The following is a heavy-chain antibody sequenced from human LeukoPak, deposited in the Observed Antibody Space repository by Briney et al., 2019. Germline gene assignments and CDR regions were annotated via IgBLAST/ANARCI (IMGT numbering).Heavy chain of an antibody. Sequence: GGSLRLSCAVSGFTFSSYAMSWVRQAPGKGLEWVSSISSSSSYIYYADSVKGRFTISRDNAKNSLYLQMNSLRAEDTAVYYCARDYGDYGGLGYWGQGTLVTVSS. CDR1: GFTFSSYA. CDR2: ISSSSSYI. D-gene: IGHD4-17*01. CDR3: ARDYGDYGGLGY. V-gene: IGHV3-21*01. J-gene: IGHJ4*02.